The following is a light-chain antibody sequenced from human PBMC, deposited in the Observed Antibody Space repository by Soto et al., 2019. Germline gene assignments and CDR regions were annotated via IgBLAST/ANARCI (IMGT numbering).Light chain of an antibody. Sequence: QSVLTQPASVSGSPGQSIAISCTRTSSDVGSYNYVSWYQQHPDKAPKLILYDVTNRPSGVSNRFSGSKSGNTASLTISGLQAEDEADYYCSSYTTISTYVFGTGTKVTVL. V-gene: IGLV2-14*01. J-gene: IGLJ1*01. CDR3: SSYTTISTYV. CDR2: DVT. CDR1: SSDVGSYNY.